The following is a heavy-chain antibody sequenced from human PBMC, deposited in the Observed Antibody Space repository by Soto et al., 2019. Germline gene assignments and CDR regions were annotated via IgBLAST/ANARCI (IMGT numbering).Heavy chain of an antibody. CDR3: ARVAAGPSPIEARRYYFDY. D-gene: IGHD6-6*01. CDR2: ISAYNGTT. CDR1: GYTFTSYA. V-gene: IGHV1-18*04. Sequence: QVQLLQSGAEVKKPGASVKVSCKTSGYTFTSYAISWVRQAPGQGLEWLGWISAYNGTTNYAQKLHGRVTMTTDTSTGTAYMDLRSLRSDDTALYYCARVAAGPSPIEARRYYFDYWGQGTLVTVSS. J-gene: IGHJ4*02.